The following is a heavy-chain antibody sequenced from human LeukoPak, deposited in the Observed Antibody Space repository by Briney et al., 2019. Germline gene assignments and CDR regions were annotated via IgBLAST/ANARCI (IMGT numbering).Heavy chain of an antibody. J-gene: IGHJ4*02. V-gene: IGHV4-59*11. CDR2: VSYSGDT. CDR1: GGSISGHF. Sequence: SETLSLTCTVSGGSISGHFWSWIRQPPGKGLEWIGFVSYSGDTNYSPSFNGRVTISLDTSKSQFSLNLNSVAAADTAVCFCARGGASSRYFGYWGQGTLVTVSS. D-gene: IGHD1-26*01. CDR3: ARGGASSRYFGY.